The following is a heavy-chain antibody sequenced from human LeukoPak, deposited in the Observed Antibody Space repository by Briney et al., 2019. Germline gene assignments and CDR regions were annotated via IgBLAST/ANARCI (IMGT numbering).Heavy chain of an antibody. CDR3: ARDGGTGGPFDY. J-gene: IGHJ4*02. D-gene: IGHD3/OR15-3a*01. CDR1: GVSISSGSYY. V-gene: IGHV4-61*02. Sequence: SQTLSLTCTVSGVSISSGSYYWSWIRQPAGKGLEWIGRIYTSGSTNYNPSLKSRVTISVDTSKNQFSLKLSSVTAADMAVYYCARDGGTGGPFDYWGQGTLVTVCS. CDR2: IYTSGST.